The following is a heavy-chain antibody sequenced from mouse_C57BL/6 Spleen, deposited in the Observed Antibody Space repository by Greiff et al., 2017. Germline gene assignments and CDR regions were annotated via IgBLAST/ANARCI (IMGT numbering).Heavy chain of an antibody. Sequence: EVMLVESGEGLVKPGGSLKLSCAASGFTFSSYAMSWVRQTPEKRLEWVAYISSGGDYIYYADTVKGRFTISRDNARNTLYLQMSSLKSEDTAMYYCTREKTTAYYFDYWGQGTTLTVSS. CDR3: TREKTTAYYFDY. V-gene: IGHV5-9-1*02. CDR1: GFTFSSYA. D-gene: IGHD1-2*01. J-gene: IGHJ2*01. CDR2: ISSGGDYI.